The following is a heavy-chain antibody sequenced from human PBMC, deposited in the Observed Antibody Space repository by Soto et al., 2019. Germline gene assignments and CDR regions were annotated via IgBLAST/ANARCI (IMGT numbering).Heavy chain of an antibody. Sequence: QVQLVESGGGLVKPGGSLRLSCATSGFTFSDYYMSWIRQAPGKGLEWISYISSRGTTMEYADSVRGRFTISRDNAKTSLYLEMDSLRADDTAVSYWARASGTDSAVDCWGQGTLVTVSS. D-gene: IGHD1-26*01. J-gene: IGHJ4*02. CDR3: ARASGTDSAVDC. CDR1: GFTFSDYY. V-gene: IGHV3-11*01. CDR2: ISSRGTTM.